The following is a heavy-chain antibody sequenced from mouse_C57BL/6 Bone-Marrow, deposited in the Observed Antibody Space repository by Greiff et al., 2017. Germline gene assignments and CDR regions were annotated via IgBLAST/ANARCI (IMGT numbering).Heavy chain of an antibody. CDR3: ARSDGYYGY. Sequence: LQESGAELARPGASVKLSCKASGYTFTSYGISWVKQRTGQGLEWIGEIYPRSGNTYYNEKFEGKATLTADKSSSTAYMELRSLTSEDSAVYFCARSDGYYGYWGQGTTLTVSS. CDR2: IYPRSGNT. D-gene: IGHD2-3*01. J-gene: IGHJ2*01. CDR1: GYTFTSYG. V-gene: IGHV1-81*01.